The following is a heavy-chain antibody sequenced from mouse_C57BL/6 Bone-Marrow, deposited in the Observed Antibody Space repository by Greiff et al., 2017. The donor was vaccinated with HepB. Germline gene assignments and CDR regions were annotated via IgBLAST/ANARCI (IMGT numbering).Heavy chain of an antibody. CDR2: ISSGSSTI. CDR1: GFTFSDYG. D-gene: IGHD2-3*01. J-gene: IGHJ2*01. CDR3: ARSPDGYYVDY. Sequence: DVHLVESGGGLVKPGGSLKLSCAASGFTFSDYGMHWVRQAPEKGLEWVAYISSGSSTIYYADTVKGRFTISRDNAKNTLFLQMTSLRSEDTAMYYCARSPDGYYVDYWGQGTTLTVSS. V-gene: IGHV5-17*01.